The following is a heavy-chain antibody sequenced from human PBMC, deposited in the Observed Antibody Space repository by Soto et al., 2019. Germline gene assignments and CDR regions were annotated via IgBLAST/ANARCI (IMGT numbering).Heavy chain of an antibody. J-gene: IGHJ4*02. Sequence: GGSLRLSCSASGFMFREYWMAWLLQAPGKGLEWVATIKLDGREKKYLDSVQGRFTISRDDAENSMSLQMSSLRGEDTAVYFCVRELYGYGRFDYWGLGTPVTVSS. V-gene: IGHV3-7*01. CDR3: VRELYGYGRFDY. D-gene: IGHD5-18*01. CDR2: IKLDGREK. CDR1: GFMFREYW.